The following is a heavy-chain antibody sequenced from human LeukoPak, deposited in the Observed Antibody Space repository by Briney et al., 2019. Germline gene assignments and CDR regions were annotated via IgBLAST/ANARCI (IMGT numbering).Heavy chain of an antibody. CDR2: IYYSGST. D-gene: IGHD2-21*02. CDR1: GGSISRYY. J-gene: IGHJ2*01. V-gene: IGHV4-59*08. Sequence: SETLSLTCTVSGGSISRYYWTWIRQPPGKGLEWIGYIYYSGSTNYNPSLKSRVTISVDTSKNQFSLKLSSVTAADTAVYYCARPVVVTAKEWYFDLWGRGTLVTVSS. CDR3: ARPVVVTAKEWYFDL.